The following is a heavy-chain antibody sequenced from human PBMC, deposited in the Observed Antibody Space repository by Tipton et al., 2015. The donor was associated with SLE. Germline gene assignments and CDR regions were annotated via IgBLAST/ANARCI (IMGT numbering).Heavy chain of an antibody. V-gene: IGHV4-34*01. CDR1: GFTFSRYS. CDR2: LNHSGST. J-gene: IGHJ6*03. CDR3: ARGGVTYGYYYYMDV. Sequence: LRLSCAASGFTFSRYSMNWVRQAPGMGLEWIGKLNHSGSTNYNPSLKSRVTMSVDTSKSQFSLKLSSVTAADTAVYYCARGGVTYGYYYYMDVWGKGTTVTVSS. D-gene: IGHD2-21*02.